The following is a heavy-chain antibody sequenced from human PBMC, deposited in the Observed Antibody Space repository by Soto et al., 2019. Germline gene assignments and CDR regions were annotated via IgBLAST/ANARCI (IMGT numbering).Heavy chain of an antibody. Sequence: HPGGSLRLSCAESGFTFSSYGMHWVRQAPGKGLEWVAVIWYDGSNKYYADSVKGRFTISRDNSKNTLYLQMNSLRAEDTAVYYCARDLHVNWFDPWGQGTLVTVSS. V-gene: IGHV3-33*01. CDR2: IWYDGSNK. CDR3: ARDLHVNWFDP. J-gene: IGHJ5*02. CDR1: GFTFSSYG.